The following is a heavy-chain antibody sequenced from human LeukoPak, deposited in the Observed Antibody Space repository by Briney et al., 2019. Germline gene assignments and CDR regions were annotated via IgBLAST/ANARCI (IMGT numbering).Heavy chain of an antibody. J-gene: IGHJ4*02. CDR2: INHSGSP. Sequence: SSETLSLTCAVYGGSFSGYFWTWIRQPPGKGLEWIGEINHSGSPNYNPSLKSRVTISVDTSNNQFSLKLNSVTAADTAVYYCARGPQTHYYDGSGYYFFDYWGQGTLVTVSS. D-gene: IGHD3-22*01. V-gene: IGHV4-34*01. CDR3: ARGPQTHYYDGSGYYFFDY. CDR1: GGSFSGYF.